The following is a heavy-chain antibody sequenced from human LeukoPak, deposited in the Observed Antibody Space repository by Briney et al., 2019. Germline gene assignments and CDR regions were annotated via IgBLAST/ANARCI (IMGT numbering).Heavy chain of an antibody. CDR3: AREDCGSRSGDY. CDR1: GFIFSSYS. Sequence: PGGSLRLSCAASGFIFSSYSMNWVRQAPGKGLEWVSSISSSSSYIYYAGSVKGRFTISRDNAKNSLYLQMNSLRAEDTAVYYCAREDCGSRSGDYWGQGTLVTVSS. V-gene: IGHV3-21*01. D-gene: IGHD3-10*01. J-gene: IGHJ4*02. CDR2: ISSSSSYI.